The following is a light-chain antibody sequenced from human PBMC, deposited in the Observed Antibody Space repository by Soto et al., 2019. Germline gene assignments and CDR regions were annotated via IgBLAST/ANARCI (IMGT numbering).Light chain of an antibody. V-gene: IGKV3-15*01. CDR1: QSVSNN. J-gene: IGKJ1*01. CDR2: GAS. CDR3: QLCNNWETT. Sequence: EIVMTQSPATLSVSPGERATLSCRASQSVSNNLAWYQQKRGQAPRLLMYGASTRATGIPARFSGSGYGTEFTLTISSMQSADFAVYFFQLCNNWETTFGQGTKVDIK.